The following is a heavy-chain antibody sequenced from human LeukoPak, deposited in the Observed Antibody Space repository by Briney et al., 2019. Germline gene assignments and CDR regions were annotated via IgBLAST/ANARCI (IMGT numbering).Heavy chain of an antibody. Sequence: PGGSLRLSCAASGFTFSSYAMSWVRQAPGKGLEYVSAISSNGGSTYYADSVKGRFTISRDNAKNSLYLQMNSLRAEDTAVYYCARGGDDYVWGSYRYTPYDYWGQGTLVTVSS. CDR1: GFTFSSYA. CDR3: ARGGDDYVWGSYRYTPYDY. J-gene: IGHJ4*02. CDR2: ISSNGGST. V-gene: IGHV3-64*04. D-gene: IGHD3-16*02.